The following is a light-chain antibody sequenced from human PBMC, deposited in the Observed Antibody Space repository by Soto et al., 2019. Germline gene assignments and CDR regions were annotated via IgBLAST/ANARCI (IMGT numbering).Light chain of an antibody. CDR3: CSYAAGDSFK. CDR2: DVT. Sequence: QSVLTQPRSVSGSPGQSVTISCTETSSDVGAYNYVSWHQQHPGKAPKLVIYDVTQRPSGVPDRFSASKSGITASLTISGLQAEDEADYYCCSYAAGDSFKFGGGTKLTVL. CDR1: SSDVGAYNY. V-gene: IGLV2-11*01. J-gene: IGLJ2*01.